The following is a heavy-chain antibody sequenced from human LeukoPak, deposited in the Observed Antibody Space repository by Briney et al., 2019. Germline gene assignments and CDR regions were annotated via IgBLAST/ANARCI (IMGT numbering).Heavy chain of an antibody. V-gene: IGHV3-66*01. Sequence: GGSLRLSCAASGLTVSSNHMSWVRQAPGKGLEWVSVIYNGDNTNYADSVKGRFTISRDNAKNSLYLQVISLRAEDTAVYYCARGPSIAARYDAFDIWGQGTMVTVSS. CDR1: GLTVSSNH. J-gene: IGHJ3*02. D-gene: IGHD6-6*01. CDR2: IYNGDNT. CDR3: ARGPSIAARYDAFDI.